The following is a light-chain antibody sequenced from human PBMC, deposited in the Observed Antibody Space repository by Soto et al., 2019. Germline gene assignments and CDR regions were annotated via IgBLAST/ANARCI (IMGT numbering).Light chain of an antibody. CDR1: SSDIGGYDY. J-gene: IGLJ1*01. Sequence: QSALTQPASVSGSPGQSNTISCTGTSSDIGGYDYVSWYQQHPGKAPKLMIYEVSNRPSGVSSRFSGSKSGNTASLTISGLQAEDEADYYCGSYTTSSTQVFGTGTKVTVL. CDR3: GSYTTSSTQV. V-gene: IGLV2-14*01. CDR2: EVS.